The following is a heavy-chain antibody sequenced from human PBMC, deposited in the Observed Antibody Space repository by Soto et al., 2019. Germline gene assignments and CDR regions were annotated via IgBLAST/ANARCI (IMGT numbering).Heavy chain of an antibody. V-gene: IGHV4-31*03. CDR2: ISYSGST. D-gene: IGHD2-2*01. CDR1: GGSISSGGYY. J-gene: IGHJ6*02. CDR3: ASSSTSLGMDV. Sequence: QVQLQESGPGLVKPSQTLSLTCTVSGGSISSGGYYWRWIRQHPGKGLEWIGYISYSGSTYYNPSLKRRVTISVDTSKNQFSLKLSSVTAADTAVYYCASSSTSLGMDVWGQGTTVTVSS.